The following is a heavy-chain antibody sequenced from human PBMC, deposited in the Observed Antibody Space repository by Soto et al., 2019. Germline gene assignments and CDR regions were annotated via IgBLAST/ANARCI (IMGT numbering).Heavy chain of an antibody. CDR3: ARDLDGEFCMDY. J-gene: IGHJ4*02. D-gene: IGHD4-17*01. V-gene: IGHV1-3*01. CDR2: INAGNGNT. Sequence: ASVKVSCKASGYTFTSYAMHWVRQAPGQRLEWMGWINAGNGNTKYSQKFQGRVTITRDTSASTAYMELSSLRSEDTAVYYCARDLDGEFCMDYWGQGTLVTVSS. CDR1: GYTFTSYA.